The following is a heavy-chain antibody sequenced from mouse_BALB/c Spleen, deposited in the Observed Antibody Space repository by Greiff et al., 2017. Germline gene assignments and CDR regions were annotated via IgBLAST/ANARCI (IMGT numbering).Heavy chain of an antibody. CDR1: GFTFSSYT. D-gene: IGHD1-2*01. J-gene: IGHJ4*01. CDR2: ISNGGGST. CDR3: ARLTTATAMDY. Sequence: EVKLVESGGGLVQPGGSLKLSCAASGFTFSSYTMSWVRQTPEKRLEWVAYISNGGGSTYYPDTVKGRFTISRDNAKTTLYLQMSSLKSEDTAMYYCARLTTATAMDYWGQGTSVTVSS. V-gene: IGHV5-12-2*01.